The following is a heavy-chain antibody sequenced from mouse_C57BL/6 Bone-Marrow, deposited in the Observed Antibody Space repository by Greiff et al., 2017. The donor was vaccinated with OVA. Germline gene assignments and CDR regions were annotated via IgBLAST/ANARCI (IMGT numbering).Heavy chain of an antibody. CDR2: IRNKANGYTT. Sequence: EVKLVESGGGLVQPGGSLSLSCAASGFTFTDYYMSWVRQPPGKALEWLGFIRNKANGYTTEYSASVKGRFTISRDNSQSILYLQMNALRAEDSATYDCARWGGLFDYWGQGTTLTVSS. V-gene: IGHV7-3*01. CDR3: ARWGGLFDY. CDR1: GFTFTDYY. J-gene: IGHJ2*01. D-gene: IGHD3-3*01.